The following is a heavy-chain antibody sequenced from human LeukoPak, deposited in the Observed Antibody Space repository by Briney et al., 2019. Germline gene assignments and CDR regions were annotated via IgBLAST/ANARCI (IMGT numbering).Heavy chain of an antibody. CDR2: MNSDGSST. D-gene: IGHD3-22*01. J-gene: IGHJ4*02. V-gene: IGHV3-74*01. CDR3: ARGYYDSSGFYLGY. CDR1: GFTFSSYW. Sequence: PGGSLRLSCAASGFTFSSYWMHWVSHAPGKGLVWASRMNSDGSSTSYADSVKGRFTISRDNAKNALYLQMNSLRAEDTAVYYCARGYYDSSGFYLGYWGQGTLVTVSS.